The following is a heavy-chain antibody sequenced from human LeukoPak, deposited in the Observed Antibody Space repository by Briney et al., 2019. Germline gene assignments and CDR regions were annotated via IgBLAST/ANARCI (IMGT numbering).Heavy chain of an antibody. J-gene: IGHJ4*02. Sequence: PSETLSLTCTVSGNSISSYYWSWIRQPPGKGLEWIGYIYYSGSTNYNPSLKSRVTISVDTSKNQFSLKLSSVTAADTAVYYCARERGYSYAAGGNYFDYWGQGTLVTVSS. V-gene: IGHV4-59*01. CDR2: IYYSGST. D-gene: IGHD5-18*01. CDR3: ARERGYSYAAGGNYFDY. CDR1: GNSISSYY.